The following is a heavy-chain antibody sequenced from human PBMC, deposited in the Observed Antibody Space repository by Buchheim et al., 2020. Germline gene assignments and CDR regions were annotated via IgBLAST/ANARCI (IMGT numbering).Heavy chain of an antibody. V-gene: IGHV3-7*01. Sequence: EVQLVESGGDLVQPGGSLRLSCAASGFTFSTQWMSWVRQAPGKGLEWVANIKEDGSERNYVDSVKGRFTISRDNAKNSLYIQMNSLRAEDTAVYYCAFGGTGVFEFWGQGTL. D-gene: IGHD3-16*01. CDR2: IKEDGSER. J-gene: IGHJ4*02. CDR1: GFTFSTQW. CDR3: AFGGTGVFEF.